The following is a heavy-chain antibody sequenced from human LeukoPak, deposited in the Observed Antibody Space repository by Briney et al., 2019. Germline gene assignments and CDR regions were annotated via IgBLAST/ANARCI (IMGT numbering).Heavy chain of an antibody. J-gene: IGHJ4*02. Sequence: GGLRLSCAASGFIFSSYAMSWVGQAPGKGREWVSAISGSGGSTYYADSAKGGCTISRGDSKNTLQLQLNSLRAEDAAVYYCARAVNRARGDYWGQGTLVTVSS. CDR2: ISGSGGST. V-gene: IGHV3-23*01. D-gene: IGHD1-14*01. CDR1: GFIFSSYA. CDR3: ARAVNRARGDY.